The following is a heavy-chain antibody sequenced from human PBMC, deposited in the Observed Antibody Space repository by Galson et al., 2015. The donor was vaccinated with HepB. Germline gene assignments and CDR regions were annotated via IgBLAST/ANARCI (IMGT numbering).Heavy chain of an antibody. J-gene: IGHJ5*02. CDR1: TLILWKYG. Sequence: SLRLSCAASTLILWKYGMTWVRQAPGKGLEWVSVISADGTKRHYADSLRGRFTLSRDNSKNTLYLQMDDLRLEDTAIYFCAKNYGDYIYDPLDLWGRGTLVTVSS. V-gene: IGHV3-23*01. D-gene: IGHD4-17*01. CDR3: AKNYGDYIYDPLDL. CDR2: ISADGTKR.